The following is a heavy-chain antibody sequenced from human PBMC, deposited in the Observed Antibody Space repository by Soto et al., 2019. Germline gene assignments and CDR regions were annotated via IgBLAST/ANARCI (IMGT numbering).Heavy chain of an antibody. CDR3: AKAYCSSTSCYADYYYYGMDV. CDR1: GFTFSSYG. V-gene: IGHV3-30*18. CDR2: ISYDGSNK. D-gene: IGHD2-2*01. J-gene: IGHJ6*02. Sequence: GGSLRLSCAASGFTFSSYGMHWVRQAPGKGLEWVAVISYDGSNKYYADSVKGRFTISRDNSKNTLYLQMYSLRAEDTAVYYCAKAYCSSTSCYADYYYYGMDVWGQGTTVTVSS.